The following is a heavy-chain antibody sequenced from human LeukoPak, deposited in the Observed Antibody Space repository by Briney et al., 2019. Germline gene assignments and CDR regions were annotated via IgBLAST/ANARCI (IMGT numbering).Heavy chain of an antibody. Sequence: RGSLRLSCAASAFTFSTYAMHWVRQAPGEGLEWVAVISYDGSNRYYPDSVKGRFTIFRDTSKNTLYLQVNSLRADDTAVYYCAREYDSSGYPFDYWGQGTLVTVSP. J-gene: IGHJ4*02. CDR3: AREYDSSGYPFDY. V-gene: IGHV3-30-3*01. CDR2: ISYDGSNR. D-gene: IGHD3-22*01. CDR1: AFTFSTYA.